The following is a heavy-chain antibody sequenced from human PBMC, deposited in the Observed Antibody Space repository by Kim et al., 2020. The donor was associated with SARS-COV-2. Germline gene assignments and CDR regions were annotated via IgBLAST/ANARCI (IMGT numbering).Heavy chain of an antibody. CDR1: GYTFTGYY. D-gene: IGHD3-22*01. V-gene: IGHV1-2*06. CDR3: ARDHRYDRQPDY. CDR2: INPNSGGT. J-gene: IGHJ4*02. Sequence: ASVKVSCKASGYTFTGYYMHWVRQAPGQGLEWMGRINPNSGGTNYAQKFQGRVTMTRDTSISTAYMELSRLRSDDTAVYYCARDHRYDRQPDYWGQGTLVTVSS.